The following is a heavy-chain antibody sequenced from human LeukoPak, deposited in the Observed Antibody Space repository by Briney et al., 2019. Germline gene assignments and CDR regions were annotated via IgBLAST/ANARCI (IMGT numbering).Heavy chain of an antibody. CDR3: ARVVDSDYGDYYFDY. CDR2: INPSGGST. J-gene: IGHJ4*02. V-gene: IGHV1-46*01. CDR1: GYTFTGYH. D-gene: IGHD4-17*01. Sequence: ASVKVSCKASGYTFTGYHMHWVRQAPGQGLEWMGIINPSGGSTSYAQKFQGRVTMTRDTSTSTVYMELSSLRSEDTAVYYCARVVDSDYGDYYFDYWGQGTLVTVSS.